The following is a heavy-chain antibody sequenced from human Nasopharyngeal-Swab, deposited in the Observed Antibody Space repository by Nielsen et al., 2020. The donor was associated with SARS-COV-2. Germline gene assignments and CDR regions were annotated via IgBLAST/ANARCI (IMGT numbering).Heavy chain of an antibody. CDR2: VWHDENIK. CDR1: GFRFPYFG. V-gene: IGHV3-33*01. CDR3: AIIAVAGTVGY. Sequence: GESLKISCAASGFRFPYFGLHWVRQAPGKGLEWVAVVWHDENIKYYADSVEGRFTISRDNSKNTLYLQMNSLRAEDTAVYYCAIIAVAGTVGYWGQGTLVTVSS. J-gene: IGHJ4*02. D-gene: IGHD6-19*01.